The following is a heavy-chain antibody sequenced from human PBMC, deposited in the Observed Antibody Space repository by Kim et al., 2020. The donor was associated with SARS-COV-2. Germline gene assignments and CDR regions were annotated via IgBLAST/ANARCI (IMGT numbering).Heavy chain of an antibody. V-gene: IGHV3-23*01. Sequence: GGSLRLSCAASGFTFSSYAMSWVRQAPGKGLEWVSAISGSGGSTYYADSVKGRFTISRDNSKNTLYLQMNSLRAEDTAVYYCAKVRPYYDYVWGYFDYWGQGTLVTVSS. CDR2: ISGSGGST. J-gene: IGHJ4*02. D-gene: IGHD3-16*01. CDR1: GFTFSSYA. CDR3: AKVRPYYDYVWGYFDY.